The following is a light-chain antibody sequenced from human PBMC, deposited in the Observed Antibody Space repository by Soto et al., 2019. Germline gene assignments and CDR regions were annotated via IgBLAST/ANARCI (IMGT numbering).Light chain of an antibody. CDR2: GAS. Sequence: EIVLTQSPGTLSLSPGERATLSCRASQSVSSSYLAWYQQKPGQAPRLLIYGASSRATGIPDRFSGRRAWTDVTLTISRLEPEDVAVDYCQQYGSSPWTFGQGTKVDIK. V-gene: IGKV3-20*01. CDR3: QQYGSSPWT. CDR1: QSVSSSY. J-gene: IGKJ1*01.